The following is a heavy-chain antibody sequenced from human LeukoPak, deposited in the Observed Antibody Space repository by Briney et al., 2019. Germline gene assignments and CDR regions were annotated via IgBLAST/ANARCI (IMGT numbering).Heavy chain of an antibody. CDR3: AKDGAVTTEYYFDY. D-gene: IGHD4-17*01. Sequence: GWSLRLSCAASGFTFDDYAMHWVRQAPGKGLEWVSLISWDGGSTYYADSVKGRFTISRDNSKNSLYLQMNSLRAEDTALYYCAKDGAVTTEYYFDYWGQGTLVTVSS. CDR1: GFTFDDYA. CDR2: ISWDGGST. J-gene: IGHJ4*02. V-gene: IGHV3-43D*04.